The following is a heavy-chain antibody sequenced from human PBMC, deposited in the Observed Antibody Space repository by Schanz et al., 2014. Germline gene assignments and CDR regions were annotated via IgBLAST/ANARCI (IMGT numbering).Heavy chain of an antibody. CDR3: PADLWFGAVWGVW. Sequence: VQLVESGGGVVQPGRSLRLSCAASGFTFSSYAMSWVRQAPGKGLEWVSAISGSGGSTYYADSVKGRFTISRDNSKNTLYLQMNSRKTEDTAVYYCPADLWFGAVWGVWWGQGTLVTVSS. CDR2: ISGSGGST. D-gene: IGHD3-10*01. CDR1: GFTFSSYA. V-gene: IGHV3-23*04. J-gene: IGHJ4*02.